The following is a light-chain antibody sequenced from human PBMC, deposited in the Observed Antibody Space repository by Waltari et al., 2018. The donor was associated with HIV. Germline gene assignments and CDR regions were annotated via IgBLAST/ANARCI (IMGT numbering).Light chain of an antibody. CDR2: RDS. CDR3: QAWDSNTAI. Sequence: SYDLTQPPSVSVSPGQTASITCSGDKLGDKYVCWYQHRPGQSPVLVIYRDSKRPSGIHERISVSNSGNTATLTISGTQALDEADYYCQAWDSNTAIFGGGTKLTVL. CDR1: KLGDKY. J-gene: IGLJ2*01. V-gene: IGLV3-1*01.